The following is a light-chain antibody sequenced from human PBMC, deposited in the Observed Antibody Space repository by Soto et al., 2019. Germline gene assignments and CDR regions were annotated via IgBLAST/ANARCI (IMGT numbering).Light chain of an antibody. CDR2: LVY. J-gene: IGKJ2*01. Sequence: DIVMTQSPLSLPVTPGEPASISCRSSQSLLHSNGYNYLDWYLQKPGQSPQLLISLVYNRASGVPDRFSGSGSGTDFTLKISRVEAEDVGVYYCMQALQTPPAFGQGTKLEIK. CDR1: QSLLHSNGYNY. V-gene: IGKV2-28*01. CDR3: MQALQTPPA.